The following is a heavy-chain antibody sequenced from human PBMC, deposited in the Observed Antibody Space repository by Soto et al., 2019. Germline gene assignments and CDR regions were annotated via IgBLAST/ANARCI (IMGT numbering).Heavy chain of an antibody. D-gene: IGHD4-17*01. CDR2: INTYNT. Sequence: QVQLVQSGAEVMKPGASVKVSCKASGYTFTTYGISWVRQAPGQGLEWMGWINTYNTNYAQKLQGRVTMTTDTSTSTVYMELRSLTSDDTAVYFCARDDYGDYGYWGQGTLVTVSS. J-gene: IGHJ4*02. CDR1: GYTFTTYG. V-gene: IGHV1-18*01. CDR3: ARDDYGDYGY.